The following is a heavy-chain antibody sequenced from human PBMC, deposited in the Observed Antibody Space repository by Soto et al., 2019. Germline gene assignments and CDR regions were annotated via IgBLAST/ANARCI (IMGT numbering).Heavy chain of an antibody. CDR1: GGTVSSYG. Sequence: SVKVSCKASGGTVSSYGINWVRQAPGQGLEWMGGIIPVFGTANYAQKFQGRVTITVDESTSTTYMELSSLRSEDTAVYYCAREKKYYDFWSGYLGASGFDYWGQGTLVTVSS. CDR3: AREKKYYDFWSGYLGASGFDY. J-gene: IGHJ4*02. CDR2: IIPVFGTA. D-gene: IGHD3-3*01. V-gene: IGHV1-69*13.